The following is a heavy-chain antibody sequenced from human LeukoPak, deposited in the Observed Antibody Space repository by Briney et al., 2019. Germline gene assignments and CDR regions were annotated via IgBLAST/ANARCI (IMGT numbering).Heavy chain of an antibody. CDR3: ANSGYSSSWYYNH. CDR2: ISSDGTII. J-gene: IGHJ4*02. CDR1: GFSVRSYW. D-gene: IGHD6-13*01. Sequence: GGSLRLSCAVSGFSVRSYWMSWVRQAPGKGLVWVSRISSDGTIISYADSVKGRFTISRDNSKNTLYLQMNSLRAEDTAVYYCANSGYSSSWYYNHWGQGTLVTVSS. V-gene: IGHV3-74*01.